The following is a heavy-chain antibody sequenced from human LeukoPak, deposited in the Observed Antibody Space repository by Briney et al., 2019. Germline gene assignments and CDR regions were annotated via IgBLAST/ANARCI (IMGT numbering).Heavy chain of an antibody. V-gene: IGHV5-51*01. Sequence: GESLRISCKGSGYSLDTFWIGWVRQMPGKGLGWMGIVYPGDSNPRYSPSFEGQVTISTDKSISTAYLQWTSLRASDTAIYYCARVREAVAGVPTVYYFDYWGQGTLVTVSS. CDR3: ARVREAVAGVPTVYYFDY. CDR2: VYPGDSNP. J-gene: IGHJ4*02. D-gene: IGHD6-19*01. CDR1: GYSLDTFW.